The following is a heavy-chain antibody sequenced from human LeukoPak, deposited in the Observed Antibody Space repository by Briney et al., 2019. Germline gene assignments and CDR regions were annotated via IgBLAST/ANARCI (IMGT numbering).Heavy chain of an antibody. D-gene: IGHD1-1*01. J-gene: IGHJ4*02. CDR3: AKGNWRYFDY. V-gene: IGHV3-23*01. CDR2: ISGSGGST. CDR1: GFTFSTYV. Sequence: GSRRLSCAASGFTFSTYVMSWVRQAPGKGLEWVSAISGSGGSTYYADSVKGRFTISRDNSKNTLYLQMNSLGADDTAVYYCAKGNWRYFDYWGQGTLVTVSS.